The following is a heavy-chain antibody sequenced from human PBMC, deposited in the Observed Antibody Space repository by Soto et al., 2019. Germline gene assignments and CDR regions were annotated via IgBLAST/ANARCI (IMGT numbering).Heavy chain of an antibody. Sequence: SGPTLVNPTQTLTLTCTCSGFSLSTSGMGVGWIRQPPGKALEWLSLIYWDDDKRYSPSLESRLSITKDTSKSQVVLTMTNMDPVDTATFYCAHSHSSGWYSFPYFDDWGQGTLVTVSS. J-gene: IGHJ4*02. V-gene: IGHV2-5*02. CDR1: GFSLSTSGMG. CDR2: IYWDDDK. D-gene: IGHD6-19*01. CDR3: AHSHSSGWYSFPYFDD.